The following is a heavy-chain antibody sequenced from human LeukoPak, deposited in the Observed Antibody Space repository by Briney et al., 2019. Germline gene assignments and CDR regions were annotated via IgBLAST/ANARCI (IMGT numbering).Heavy chain of an antibody. D-gene: IGHD5-12*01. CDR1: GGFIGGYH. V-gene: IGHV4-59*01. CDR3: ARDLRSGYSPEGSSWLDP. CDR2: ISYTGTT. Sequence: PSETLSLTCSVSGGFIGGYHWSWIRQAPGQGLEWIGYISYTGTTNYNPSLKSRVTISVDTSRNQFSLRLSSVSAADTALYYCARDLRSGYSPEGSSWLDPWGQGTLVTVSS. J-gene: IGHJ5*02.